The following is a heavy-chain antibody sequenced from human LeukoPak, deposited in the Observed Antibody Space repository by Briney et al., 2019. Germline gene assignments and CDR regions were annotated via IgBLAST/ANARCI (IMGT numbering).Heavy chain of an antibody. CDR2: IYSGGRT. CDR3: ARDPPSQNYYYGMDA. Sequence: GGSLRLSCAASGFTVSSSYMSWVRQAPGKGLEWVSVIYSGGRTYYAESVKGRFTISRDNSKNTVYLQMNSLRVEDTAVYYCARDPPSQNYYYGMDAWGQGTTVTVSS. J-gene: IGHJ6*02. CDR1: GFTVSSSY. V-gene: IGHV3-66*01.